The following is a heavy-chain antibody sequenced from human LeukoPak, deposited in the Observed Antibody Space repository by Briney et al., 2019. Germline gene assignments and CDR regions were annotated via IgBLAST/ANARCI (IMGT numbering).Heavy chain of an antibody. J-gene: IGHJ4*02. D-gene: IGHD3-3*01. CDR3: ARVADFWSGYDDY. Sequence: PGGSLRPSCAASGFTFSSYGMHWVRQAPGKGLEWVAVIWYDGSNKYYADSVKGRFTISRDNSKNTLYLQMNSLRAEDTAVYYCARVADFWSGYDDYWGQGTLVTVSS. V-gene: IGHV3-33*01. CDR1: GFTFSSYG. CDR2: IWYDGSNK.